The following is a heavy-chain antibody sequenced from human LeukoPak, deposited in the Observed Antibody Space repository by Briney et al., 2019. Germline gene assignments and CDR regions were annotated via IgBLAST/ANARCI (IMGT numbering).Heavy chain of an antibody. D-gene: IGHD2-15*01. CDR2: IYSDSSRT. V-gene: IGHV3-74*01. CDR1: GFSFSTTW. J-gene: IGHJ4*02. Sequence: GGSLRLSCAASGFSFSTTWMHWVRQAPGKGLEWVALIYSDSSRTTYADSVKGRFTISRDNAKNTVYLQMSSLRVEDTAVYFCTKNAGYASDYWGQGILVRVSS. CDR3: TKNAGYASDY.